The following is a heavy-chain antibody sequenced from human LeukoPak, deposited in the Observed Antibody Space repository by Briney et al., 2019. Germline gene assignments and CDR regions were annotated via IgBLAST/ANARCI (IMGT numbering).Heavy chain of an antibody. D-gene: IGHD3-10*01. V-gene: IGHV7-4-1*02. Sequence: ASVKVSCKASGYTFTSYAMNWVRQAPGQGLERMGWINTNTGNPTYAQGFTGRFVFSLDTSVSTAYLQISSLKAEDTAVYYCARYPRREWFGELFYHSYYYYDMDVWGQGTTVTVSS. CDR3: ARYPRREWFGELFYHSYYYYDMDV. CDR2: INTNTGNP. CDR1: GYTFTSYA. J-gene: IGHJ6*02.